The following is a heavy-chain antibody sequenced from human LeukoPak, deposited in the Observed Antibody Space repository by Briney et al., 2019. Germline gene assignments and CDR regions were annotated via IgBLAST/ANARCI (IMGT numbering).Heavy chain of an antibody. CDR2: IYYSGST. J-gene: IGHJ5*02. D-gene: IGHD6-25*01. Sequence: SETLSLTCTVSGGSISGYYWSWIRQPPGKGLEWIGYIYYSGSTNYNPSLKSRVTISVNTSKNQFSLKLSSVTAADTAVYYCARDVAASQREDWFDPWGQGTLVTVSS. V-gene: IGHV4-59*12. CDR1: GGSISGYY. CDR3: ARDVAASQREDWFDP.